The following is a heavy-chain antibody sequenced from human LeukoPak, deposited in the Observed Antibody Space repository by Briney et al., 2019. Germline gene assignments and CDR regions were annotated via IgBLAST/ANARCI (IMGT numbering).Heavy chain of an antibody. CDR3: ARIDSPTVYTYYMDL. CDR2: ISPGSGTI. D-gene: IGHD3-16*01. V-gene: IGHV3-48*04. Sequence: GGSLRLSCATSGFSFNRRGMNWVRHPPGKGLEWVSYISPGSGTIHYAESVEGRFTVSRDDAKDSLYLQMNTLRAEDTAVYYCARIDSPTVYTYYMDLWGKGTTVTVAS. CDR1: GFSFNRRG. J-gene: IGHJ6*03.